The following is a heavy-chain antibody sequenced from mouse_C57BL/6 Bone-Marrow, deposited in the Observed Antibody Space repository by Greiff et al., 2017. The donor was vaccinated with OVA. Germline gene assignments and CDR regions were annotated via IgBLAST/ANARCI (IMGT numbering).Heavy chain of an antibody. CDR1: GYTFTSYW. CDR3: AGQEYGYSYWYGDV. J-gene: IGHJ1*03. D-gene: IGHD2-10*02. CDR2: IYPGSGST. Sequence: QVQLQQPGAELVKPGASVKMSCKASGYTFTSYWITWVKQRPGQGLEWIGDIYPGSGSTNYNEKFKSKATLTVDASSSTAYMKLSSLTSEDSAVYYGAGQEYGYSYWYGDVWGTGTTVTVSS. V-gene: IGHV1-55*01.